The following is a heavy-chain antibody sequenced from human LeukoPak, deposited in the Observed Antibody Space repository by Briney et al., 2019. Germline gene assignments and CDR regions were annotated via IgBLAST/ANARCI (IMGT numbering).Heavy chain of an antibody. CDR2: IKQDGSGK. CDR3: ARAKGSSSVDY. V-gene: IGHV3-7*01. J-gene: IGHJ4*02. Sequence: PGGSLRLSCAASGFTFSSYWMSWVRQAPGKGLEWVANIKQDGSGKYYVDSVKGRFTISRDNDKNSLYLQMNSQRAEDTAVYYCARAKGSSSVDYWGQGTLVTVSS. D-gene: IGHD6-6*01. CDR1: GFTFSSYW.